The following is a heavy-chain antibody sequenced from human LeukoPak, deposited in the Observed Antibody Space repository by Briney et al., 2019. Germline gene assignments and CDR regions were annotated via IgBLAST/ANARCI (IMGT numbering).Heavy chain of an antibody. V-gene: IGHV3-30*18. CDR2: ISYDGSNK. Sequence: GGSLRLSCAASGFTFSSYGMHWVRQAPGKGLEWVAVISYDGSNKYYADSVKGRFTISRDNSKNTLYLQMNSLRAEDTAVYYCAKGRGCSYGFDYWGQGTLVTVSS. CDR3: AKGRGCSYGFDY. D-gene: IGHD5-18*01. CDR1: GFTFSSYG. J-gene: IGHJ4*02.